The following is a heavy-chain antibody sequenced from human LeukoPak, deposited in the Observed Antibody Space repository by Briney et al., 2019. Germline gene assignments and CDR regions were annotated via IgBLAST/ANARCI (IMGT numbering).Heavy chain of an antibody. CDR3: ATSRSLDY. CDR1: GFTFSSYA. CDR2: LYTGGNT. Sequence: GGSLRLSCAASGFTFSSYAISWVRQAPGKGLEWVSVLYTGGNTYYADSVKGRFTISRDNAKNSLYLQMNSLRAEDTAVYYCATSRSLDYWGQGTLLTVSS. V-gene: IGHV3-23*03. J-gene: IGHJ4*02.